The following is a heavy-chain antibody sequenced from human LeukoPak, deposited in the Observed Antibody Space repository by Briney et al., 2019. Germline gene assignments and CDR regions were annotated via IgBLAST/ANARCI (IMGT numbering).Heavy chain of an antibody. CDR2: ISSSGSTI. Sequence: GGSLRLSCAASGFTLSDYYMSWIRQAPGKGLEWVSYISSSGSTIYYADSVKGRFTIAKDISKSTLTLQMNILRAEDTAMYYCVKESPYGTPRLYYFDSWGQGTLVTVSS. V-gene: IGHV3-11*01. CDR3: VKESPYGTPRLYYFDS. D-gene: IGHD1-26*01. J-gene: IGHJ4*02. CDR1: GFTLSDYY.